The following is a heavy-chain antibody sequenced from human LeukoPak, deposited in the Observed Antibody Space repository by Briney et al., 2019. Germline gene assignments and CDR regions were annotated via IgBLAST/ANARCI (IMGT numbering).Heavy chain of an antibody. CDR2: IWYDGSNE. J-gene: IGHJ4*02. CDR3: VRGGAVAGYFDY. D-gene: IGHD6-19*01. V-gene: IGHV3-33*01. Sequence: PGGSLRLSCAASGFTFSTYGMHWVRQAPGKGLEWVAVIWYDGSNENYEDSVKGRFTISRDNSKNTLYLQMNSLRAEDTAVYYCVRGGAVAGYFDYWGQGTLVTVSS. CDR1: GFTFSTYG.